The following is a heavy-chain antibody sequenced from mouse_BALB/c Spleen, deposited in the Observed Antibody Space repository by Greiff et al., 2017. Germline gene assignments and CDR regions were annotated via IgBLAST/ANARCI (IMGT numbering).Heavy chain of an antibody. Sequence: VQLQQSGPELVKPGTSVKVSCKASGYAFTNYLIEWVKQRPGQGLEWIGVINPGSGGTNYNEKFKGKATLTADKSSSTAYMQLSSLTSDDSAVYFCARKGIYYYAMDYWGQGTSVTVSS. V-gene: IGHV1-54*01. D-gene: IGHD2-1*01. J-gene: IGHJ4*01. CDR1: GYAFTNYL. CDR3: ARKGIYYYAMDY. CDR2: INPGSGGT.